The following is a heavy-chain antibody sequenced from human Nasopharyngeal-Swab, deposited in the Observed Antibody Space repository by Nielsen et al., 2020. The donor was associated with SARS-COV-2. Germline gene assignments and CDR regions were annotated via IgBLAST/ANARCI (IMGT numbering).Heavy chain of an antibody. D-gene: IGHD3-3*01. Sequence: GESLKISCAASGFTFNNYNFNWVRQAPGKGLEWVSSISSSRNYIYYADSVKGRFTISRDNAKNSLYLQMNSLRAEDTAVYYCARDGLDYDFWSAYFMDVWGQGTTVTVSS. CDR1: GFTFNNYN. CDR2: ISSSRNYI. J-gene: IGHJ6*02. V-gene: IGHV3-21*01. CDR3: ARDGLDYDFWSAYFMDV.